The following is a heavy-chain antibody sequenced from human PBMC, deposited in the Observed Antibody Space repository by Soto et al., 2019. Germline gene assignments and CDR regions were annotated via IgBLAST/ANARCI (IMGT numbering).Heavy chain of an antibody. CDR3: ARCGDFWSGYYNYYYYGMDV. Sequence: QVQLVQAGAEVKKPGASVKVSCKASGGTFSSYAISWVRQAPGQGLEWMGGISPIFGTANYAQKFQGRVTITADKSTSTAYMELSSLRSEDTAVYYCARCGDFWSGYYNYYYYGMDVWGQGTTVTVSS. D-gene: IGHD3-3*01. CDR2: ISPIFGTA. J-gene: IGHJ6*02. V-gene: IGHV1-69*06. CDR1: GGTFSSYA.